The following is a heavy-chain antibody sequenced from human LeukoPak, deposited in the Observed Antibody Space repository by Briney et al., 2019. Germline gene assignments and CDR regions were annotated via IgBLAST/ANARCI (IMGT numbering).Heavy chain of an antibody. Sequence: QPGGSLRLSCAASGFTFSSYGMHWVRQAPGKGLEWVAVISYDGSNKYYADSVKGRFTISRDNSKNTLYLQMNSLRAEDTAVYYFAKVGGEGGYCRGVSSYPISAWGQEPGVPVPS. CDR3: AKVGGEGGYCRGVSSYPISA. J-gene: IGHJ5*02. CDR1: GFTFSSYG. V-gene: IGHV3-30*18. CDR2: ISYDGSNK. D-gene: IGHD2-15*01.